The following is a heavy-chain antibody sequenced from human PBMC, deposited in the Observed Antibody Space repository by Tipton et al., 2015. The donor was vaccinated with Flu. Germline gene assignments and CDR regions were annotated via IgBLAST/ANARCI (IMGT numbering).Heavy chain of an antibody. J-gene: IGHJ4*02. CDR3: ARGITVAGHPPSDY. V-gene: IGHV1-2*02. CDR2: INPSSGGI. D-gene: IGHD6-19*01. Sequence: QVQLVQSGAEVKKPGASVIVSCKTSGYSFTDYFIHWVRQAPGQGLEWLGWINPSSGGITYAQKFQGGVTMTRDTSISTAYMELTRLRSDDTAVYYCARGITVAGHPPSDYWGQGTLVIVSS. CDR1: GYSFTDYF.